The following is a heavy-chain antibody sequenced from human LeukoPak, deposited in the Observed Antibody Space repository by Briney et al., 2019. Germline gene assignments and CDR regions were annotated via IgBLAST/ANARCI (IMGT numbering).Heavy chain of an antibody. CDR2: IYHSGST. D-gene: IGHD2-21*01. CDR3: ARDGPSRGAHSGESRIDY. Sequence: SETLSLTCAVSGGSISSSNWWSWVRQPPGKGLEWIGEIYHSGSTNYNPSLKSRVTISVDKSKNQFSLKLSSVTAADTAVYYCARDGPSRGAHSGESRIDYWGQGTLVTVSS. V-gene: IGHV4-4*02. J-gene: IGHJ4*02. CDR1: GGSISSSNW.